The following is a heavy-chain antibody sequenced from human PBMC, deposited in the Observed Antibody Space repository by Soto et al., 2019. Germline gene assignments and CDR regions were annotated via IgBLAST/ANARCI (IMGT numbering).Heavy chain of an antibody. CDR3: TRDLDTSGSAPISEY. Sequence: PGWSLRLSCAGSGFIFGADWMTWVRQAPGKGLEWVANINRAGNDRYYVDSVKGRFTISRDNAKNSLYLQMNSLRAEDTAVYYCTRDLDTSGSAPISEYWGQGTLVTVSS. CDR2: INRAGNDR. V-gene: IGHV3-7*03. D-gene: IGHD3-22*01. CDR1: GFIFGADW. J-gene: IGHJ4*02.